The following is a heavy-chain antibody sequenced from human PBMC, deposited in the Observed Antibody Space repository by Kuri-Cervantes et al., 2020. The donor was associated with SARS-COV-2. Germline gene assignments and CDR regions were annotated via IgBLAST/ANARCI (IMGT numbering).Heavy chain of an antibody. CDR1: GGSISSYY. D-gene: IGHD6-19*01. Sequence: SETLSLTCTVSGGSISSYYWSWIRQPPGKGLKWIGYIYYSGSTNYNPSLKSRVTISVDTSKNQFSLKLSSVTAADTAVYYCARDRIAVAGDWFDPWGQGTLVTVSS. V-gene: IGHV4-59*01. CDR3: ARDRIAVAGDWFDP. J-gene: IGHJ5*02. CDR2: IYYSGST.